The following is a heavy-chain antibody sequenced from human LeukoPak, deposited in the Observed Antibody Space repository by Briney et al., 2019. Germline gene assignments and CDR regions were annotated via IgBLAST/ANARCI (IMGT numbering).Heavy chain of an antibody. CDR1: GGSISSGGYY. J-gene: IGHJ6*02. CDR2: IYYSGST. D-gene: IGHD2-2*01. V-gene: IGHV4-31*03. CDR3: AREPAARYYYGMDV. Sequence: SETLSLTCTVSGGSISSGGYYWSWIRQHPGKGLEWIVYIYYSGSTHYNPSLKSRVTISVDTSKNQFSLKLSSVTAADTAVYYCAREPAARYYYGMDVWGQGTTVTVSS.